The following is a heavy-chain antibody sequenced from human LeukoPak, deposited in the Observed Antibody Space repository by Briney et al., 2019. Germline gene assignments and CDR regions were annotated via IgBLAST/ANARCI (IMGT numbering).Heavy chain of an antibody. CDR3: AKDPLMITEGSWFDP. CDR2: ISGTGGNT. CDR1: GFTFSNYA. D-gene: IGHD3-16*01. V-gene: IGHV3-23*01. Sequence: GGSLRLSCAASGFTFSNYAMTWVRQAPGKGPEWVSTISGTGGNTYYADSVKGRFTISRDNSKNTLYLQMNSLRAEDTAVYYCAKDPLMITEGSWFDPWGQGTLVTVSS. J-gene: IGHJ5*02.